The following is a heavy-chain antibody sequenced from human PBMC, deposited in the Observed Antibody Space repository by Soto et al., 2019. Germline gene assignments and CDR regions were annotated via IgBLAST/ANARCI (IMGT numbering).Heavy chain of an antibody. J-gene: IGHJ4*02. Sequence: SETLTRPGTVSGRSGRSGSYYYNWIRQPPGKGLEWIAYIYYSGSTNYNPSLKTRVTLSVGTSKHQFSLQLSSVTAADTAVDYGARHWIAGSGRPFDHWGQEPLVT. CDR1: GRSGRSGSYY. CDR2: IYYSGST. V-gene: IGHV4-61*01. CDR3: ARHWIAGSGRPFDH. D-gene: IGHD2-15*01.